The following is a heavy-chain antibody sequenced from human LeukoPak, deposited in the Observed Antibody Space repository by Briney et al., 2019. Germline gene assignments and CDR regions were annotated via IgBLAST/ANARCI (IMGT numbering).Heavy chain of an antibody. J-gene: IGHJ4*02. V-gene: IGHV3-7*01. CDR2: IKQDGSEK. Sequence: GEALRLSCAASGFTLSSYWMSSVRQAPGKGLEWGANIKQDGSEKYYVDSVKGRFTISRDNAKNSLYLQMNSLRAEDTAVYYCAREEGYSGYEADYFDYWGQGTLVTVSS. CDR1: GFTLSSYW. CDR3: AREEGYSGYEADYFDY. D-gene: IGHD5-12*01.